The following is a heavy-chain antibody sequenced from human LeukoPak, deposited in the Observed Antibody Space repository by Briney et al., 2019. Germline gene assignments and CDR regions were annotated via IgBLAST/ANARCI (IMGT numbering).Heavy chain of an antibody. V-gene: IGHV1-18*01. CDR1: GYTFTSYG. Sequence: ASVKVSCKASGYTFTSYGISWVRQAPGQGLEWMGWISAYNGNTNYAQKLQGRVTMTTDTSTSTAYMELRSLRSDDTAVYYCARDSSSRYSVWVGAFDIWGQGTMVTVSS. D-gene: IGHD6-13*01. J-gene: IGHJ3*02. CDR2: ISAYNGNT. CDR3: ARDSSSRYSVWVGAFDI.